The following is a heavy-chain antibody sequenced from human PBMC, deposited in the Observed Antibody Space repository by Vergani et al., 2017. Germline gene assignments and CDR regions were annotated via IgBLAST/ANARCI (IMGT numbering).Heavy chain of an antibody. CDR1: GFSLSTSGMC. D-gene: IGHD1-26*01. CDR2: IDWDDDK. V-gene: IGHV2-70*15. J-gene: IGHJ5*02. Sequence: QVTLRESGPALVKPTQTLTLTCTFSGFSLSTSGMCVSWIRQPPGKALEWLARIDWDDDKYYSTSLKTRLTISKDTSKNQVVLTMTNMDPVDTATYYCARMWNSGSYHWFDPWGQGTLVTVSS. CDR3: ARMWNSGSYHWFDP.